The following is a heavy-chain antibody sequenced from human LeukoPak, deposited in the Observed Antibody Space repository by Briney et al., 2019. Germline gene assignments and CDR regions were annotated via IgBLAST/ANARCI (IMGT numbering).Heavy chain of an antibody. V-gene: IGHV4-39*07. Sequence: SETLSLTCTVSGGSISSSSYYWGWIRQPPGKGLEWIGSIYYSGSTYYNPSLKSRVTISVDTSKNQFSLKLSSVTAADTAVYYCARDNLAALDYWGQGTLVTVSP. CDR1: GGSISSSSYY. D-gene: IGHD6-13*01. CDR3: ARDNLAALDY. CDR2: IYYSGST. J-gene: IGHJ4*02.